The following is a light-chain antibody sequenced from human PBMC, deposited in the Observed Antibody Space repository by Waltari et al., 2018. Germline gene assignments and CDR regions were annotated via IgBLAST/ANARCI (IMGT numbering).Light chain of an antibody. J-gene: IGLJ2*01. CDR3: SSYTRVSASVV. CDR2: DSS. CDR1: SSDIGGYNY. V-gene: IGLV2-14*01. Sequence: QSALTQPASVSGSPGQSITISCTGTSSDIGGYNYASWYQQHPGRAPKRIIYDSSNRPSGVSVPFSGAKSGNPASLTISGLQAEDEADYYCSSYTRVSASVVFGGGTKLTVL.